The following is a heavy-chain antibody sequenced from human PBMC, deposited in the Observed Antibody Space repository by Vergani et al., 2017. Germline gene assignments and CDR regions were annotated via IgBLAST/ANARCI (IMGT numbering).Heavy chain of an antibody. D-gene: IGHD2-21*01. J-gene: IGHJ2*01. CDR1: GYSIGSGFY. V-gene: IGHV4-38-2*01. CDR3: ARSQGDYWYFDL. CDR2: IHNRGKT. Sequence: QVRLEESGPGLVKPSETLSLTCSVSGYSIGSGFYWAWIRQSPGEGLQWLTSIHNRGKTYHNPSLKSRVSVSLDPSKNRFSLNLTSVTATDTAAYYCARSQGDYWYFDLWGPGSLVTVSS.